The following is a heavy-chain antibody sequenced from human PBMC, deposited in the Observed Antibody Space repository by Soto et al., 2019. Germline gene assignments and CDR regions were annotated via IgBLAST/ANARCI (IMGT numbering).Heavy chain of an antibody. CDR2: ISGSGGST. V-gene: IGHV3-23*01. CDR3: ALGVYSSSDSVYGFDV. Sequence: PGGSLRLSCAASGFTFSSYAMSWVRQAPGKGLEWVAAISGSGGSTYYADSVKGRFTISRDNSKNTLYLQMNSLRAEDTAVYYCALGVYSSSDSVYGFDVWGQGTTVTVSS. CDR1: GFTFSSYA. D-gene: IGHD6-6*01. J-gene: IGHJ6*02.